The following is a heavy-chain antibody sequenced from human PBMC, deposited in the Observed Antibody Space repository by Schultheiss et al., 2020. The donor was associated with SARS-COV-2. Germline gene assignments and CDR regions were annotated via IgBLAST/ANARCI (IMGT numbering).Heavy chain of an antibody. J-gene: IGHJ4*02. CDR3: ARGPPVVGSPYSRPTNFDY. CDR2: INPNSGGT. V-gene: IGHV1-2*02. D-gene: IGHD6-13*01. Sequence: GGSLRLSCKASGYTFTGYYMHWVRQAPGQGLEWMGWINPNSGGTNYAQKFQGRVTMTRDTSISTAYMELSRLRSDDTAVYYCARGPPVVGSPYSRPTNFDYWGQGTLVTVSS. CDR1: GYTFTGYY.